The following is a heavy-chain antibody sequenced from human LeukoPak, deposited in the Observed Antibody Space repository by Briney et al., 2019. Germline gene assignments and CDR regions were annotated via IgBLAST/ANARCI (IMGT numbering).Heavy chain of an antibody. CDR1: GGSISSYY. J-gene: IGHJ4*02. V-gene: IGHV4-59*08. D-gene: IGHD3-22*01. Sequence: KPSETLSLTCTVSGGSISSYYWSWIRQPPGKGLEWIGYIYYSGSTNYNPSLESRVTISVDTSKNQFSLKLSSVTAADTAVYYCARGGGYYDSSGVIDYWGQGTLVTVSS. CDR3: ARGGGYYDSSGVIDY. CDR2: IYYSGST.